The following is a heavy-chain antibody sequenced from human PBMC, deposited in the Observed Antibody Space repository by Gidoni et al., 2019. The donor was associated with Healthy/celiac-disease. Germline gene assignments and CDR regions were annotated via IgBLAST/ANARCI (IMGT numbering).Heavy chain of an antibody. J-gene: IGHJ5*02. CDR1: GFTISSYW. D-gene: IGHD3-10*01. CDR2: IKQDGSEK. CDR3: ARLWDGDWFDP. Sequence: EVQLVESGGGLVQPGGSLRLSCAASGFTISSYWMSWVRQAPGKGLEWVANIKQDGSEKYYVDSVKGRFTISRDNAKNSLYLHMNSLRAEDTAVYYCARLWDGDWFDPWGQGTLVTVSS. V-gene: IGHV3-7*01.